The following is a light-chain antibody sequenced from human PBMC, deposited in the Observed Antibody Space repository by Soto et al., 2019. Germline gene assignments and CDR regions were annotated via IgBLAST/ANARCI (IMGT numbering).Light chain of an antibody. V-gene: IGKV1-33*01. CDR1: QDISNY. CDR2: DAS. CDR3: QQYDNLPLT. Sequence: DIPMTQSPSSLSASVGDRVTVTCQASQDISNYLNWYQQKPGKAPKLLIYDASNLETGVPSRFSGSGSGTDFTFTISSLQPEDIATYYCQQYDNLPLTFGGGTKVDI. J-gene: IGKJ4*01.